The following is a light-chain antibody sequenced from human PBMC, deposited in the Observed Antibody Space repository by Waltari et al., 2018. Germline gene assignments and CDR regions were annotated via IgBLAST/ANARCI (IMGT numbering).Light chain of an antibody. CDR1: ELPRKY. Sequence: YELTQPPSLSVSPGQTARITCSGHELPRKYAYWFQQKSGQAPRLVMYEDTKRPTGIPERFSGSSSGTVATLTITGAQVDDEADYYCYSSDSTGLRVFGGGTTVVVL. V-gene: IGLV3-10*01. J-gene: IGLJ1*01. CDR2: EDT. CDR3: YSSDSTGLRV.